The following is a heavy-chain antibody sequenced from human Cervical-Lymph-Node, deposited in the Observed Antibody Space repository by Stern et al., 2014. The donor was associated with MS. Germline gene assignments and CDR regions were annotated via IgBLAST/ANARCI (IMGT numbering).Heavy chain of an antibody. CDR3: AREEQQLVHGNWFDP. V-gene: IGHV4-38-2*02. CDR1: GYSISSGYY. Sequence: QLQLQESGPGLVKPSETLSLTCTVSGYSISSGYYWGWIRQPPGKGLEWIGNIYHSGSTYYNPSLKSRVTITVDTSKNQFSLTLNSVTAADTAVYYCAREEQQLVHGNWFDPWGQGTLVTVSS. D-gene: IGHD6-13*01. J-gene: IGHJ5*02. CDR2: IYHSGST.